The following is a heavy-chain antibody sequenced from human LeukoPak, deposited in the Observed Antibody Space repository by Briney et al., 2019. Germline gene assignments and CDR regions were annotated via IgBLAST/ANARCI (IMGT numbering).Heavy chain of an antibody. V-gene: IGHV3-73*01. Sequence: GGSLRLSSAASGFTFSGSSIHWVRQASGKGLEWVGRITKKDNTYATAYAASVAGRFTISRDDSQNTAYLQMNSLKSEDAAVYYCSRYVDIPLDYWGQGALVTVSS. D-gene: IGHD5-12*01. CDR2: ITKKDNTYAT. CDR3: SRYVDIPLDY. CDR1: GFTFSGSS. J-gene: IGHJ4*02.